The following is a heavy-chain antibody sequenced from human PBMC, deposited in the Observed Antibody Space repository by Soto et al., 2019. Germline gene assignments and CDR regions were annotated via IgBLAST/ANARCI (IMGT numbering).Heavy chain of an antibody. CDR2: IKQDGSEK. D-gene: IGHD4-4*01. V-gene: IGHV3-7*05. CDR1: GFTFSSYW. CDR3: ASLDSNTYYYYYGMDV. J-gene: IGHJ6*02. Sequence: EVQLVESGGGLVQPGGSLRLSCAASGFTFSSYWMSWVRQAPGKGLEWVANIKQDGSEKYYVDSVKGRFTISRDNAKNSLYLQVNSLRAEDTAVYYCASLDSNTYYYYYGMDVWGQGTTVTVSS.